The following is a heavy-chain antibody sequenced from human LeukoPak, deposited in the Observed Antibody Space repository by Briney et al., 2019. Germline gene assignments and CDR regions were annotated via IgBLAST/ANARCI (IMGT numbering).Heavy chain of an antibody. J-gene: IGHJ3*02. V-gene: IGHV3-30*02. CDR3: ARHGLYYYDSSGYYLGDIHAFDI. CDR1: GFTFGSCG. Sequence: GGSLRLSCAASGFTFGSCGMHWVRQAPGKGLEWVAFIQYDGSNENYADSVRGRFTVSRDNSKNSLYLQVNSLRAEDTAVYYCARHGLYYYDSSGYYLGDIHAFDIWGQGTMVTVSS. CDR2: IQYDGSNE. D-gene: IGHD3-22*01.